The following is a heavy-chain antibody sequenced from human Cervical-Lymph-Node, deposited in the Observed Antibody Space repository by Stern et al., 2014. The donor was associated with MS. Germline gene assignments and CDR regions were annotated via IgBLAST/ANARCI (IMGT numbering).Heavy chain of an antibody. CDR1: GGSINNGDYY. Sequence: QVQLQESGPGLVKPSQTLSLTCTASGGSINNGDYYWSWVRQHPGQGLVWLWYIYYSGATYYNPSLKGRLTISGDTSKRLFSLKLTSVTAADTAVYYCARELSGMYGMDVWGQGTTVTVSS. CDR2: IYYSGAT. D-gene: IGHD1-1*01. J-gene: IGHJ6*02. CDR3: ARELSGMYGMDV. V-gene: IGHV4-31*03.